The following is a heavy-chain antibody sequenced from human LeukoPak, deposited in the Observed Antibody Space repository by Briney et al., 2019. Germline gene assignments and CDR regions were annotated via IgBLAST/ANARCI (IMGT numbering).Heavy chain of an antibody. Sequence: SVKVSCKASGGTFSSYAISWVRQAPGQGLEWMGRIIPILGIANYAQKFQGRVTITADKSTSTAYMELSSLRSEDTAVYYCARGPIAGATKTFDYWGQGTLVTVSS. V-gene: IGHV1-69*04. CDR3: ARGPIAGATKTFDY. CDR2: IIPILGIA. J-gene: IGHJ4*02. CDR1: GGTFSSYA. D-gene: IGHD1-26*01.